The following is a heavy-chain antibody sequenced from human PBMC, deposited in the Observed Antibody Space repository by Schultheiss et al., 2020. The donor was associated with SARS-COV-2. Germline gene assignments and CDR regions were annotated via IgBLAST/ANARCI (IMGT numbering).Heavy chain of an antibody. CDR1: GGSISSSSYY. CDR3: AREGNFGVVNDDAFDI. Sequence: SQTLSLTCTVSGGSISSSSYYWGWIRQPPGKGLEWIGSIYYSGSTNYNPSLKSRVTISVDTSKNQFSLKLSSVTPADTAVYYCAREGNFGVVNDDAFDIWGQGTMVTVSS. V-gene: IGHV4-39*07. J-gene: IGHJ3*02. D-gene: IGHD3-3*01. CDR2: IYYSGST.